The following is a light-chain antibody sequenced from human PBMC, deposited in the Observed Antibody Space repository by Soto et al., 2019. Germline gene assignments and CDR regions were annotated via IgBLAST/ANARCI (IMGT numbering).Light chain of an antibody. CDR3: QQHGSSPPWT. Sequence: EIVMTQSPATLSVSPGERATPSCRVSQSVSTALAWYQQTPGQAPRLRSYGAPRRATGIPDMFSGRGSGTDCTLTISRLEPEDIAVYYCQQHGSSPPWTFGQGTKVDIK. J-gene: IGKJ1*01. V-gene: IGKV3-20*01. CDR1: QSVSTA. CDR2: GAP.